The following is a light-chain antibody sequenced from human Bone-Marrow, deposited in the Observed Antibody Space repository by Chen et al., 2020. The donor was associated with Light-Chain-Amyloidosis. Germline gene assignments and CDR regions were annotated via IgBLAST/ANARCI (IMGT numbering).Light chain of an antibody. CDR2: WAS. V-gene: IGKV4-1*01. Sequence: DIVMTQCPDSLAVSLGERATINCKSSQSVLYSSNNKNYLAWYQQKPGQPPKLLIYWASTRESGVPDRFSGSGSGTDFTLTISSLQAEDVAVYYCQQYYSTPTFGQGTKVEIK. J-gene: IGKJ1*01. CDR1: QSVLYSSNNKNY. CDR3: QQYYSTPT.